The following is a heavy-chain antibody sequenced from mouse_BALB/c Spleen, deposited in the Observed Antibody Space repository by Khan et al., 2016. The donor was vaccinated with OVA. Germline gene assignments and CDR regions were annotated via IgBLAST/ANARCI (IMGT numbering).Heavy chain of an antibody. CDR3: ATSYYYGYYFDY. J-gene: IGHJ2*01. CDR2: ISGDSSTI. CDR1: GFTFSSYG. V-gene: IGHV5-17*02. Sequence: EVQLVESGGGLVQPGGSRKLSCAASGFTFSSYGMHWVRQAPEKGLEWVAYISGDSSTIYYADTVKGRFTISRDNPKNTLFLQMTSLMSEDTAMYYCATSYYYGYYFDYRGPGTTLTVSS. D-gene: IGHD1-1*01.